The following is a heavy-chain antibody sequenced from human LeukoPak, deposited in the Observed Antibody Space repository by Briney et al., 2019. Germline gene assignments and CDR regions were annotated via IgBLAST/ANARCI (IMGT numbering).Heavy chain of an antibody. CDR1: GDSISNYY. Sequence: NPSETLSLTCTVSGDSISNYYWSWIRQPPGKGLEWIWYIYYSGSTNYNPSLKSRVTISVDTSKNQFSLRLSSVTAADTAVYYCARGTAVAGTWGQGTLVTVSS. CDR3: ARGTAVAGT. D-gene: IGHD6-19*01. J-gene: IGHJ5*02. CDR2: IYYSGST. V-gene: IGHV4-59*01.